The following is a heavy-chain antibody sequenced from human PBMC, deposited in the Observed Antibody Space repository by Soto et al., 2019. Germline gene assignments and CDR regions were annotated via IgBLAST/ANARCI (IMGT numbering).Heavy chain of an antibody. CDR3: AKEDLERDYFDY. J-gene: IGHJ4*02. V-gene: IGHV3-23*01. CDR1: GFTFSSYA. CDR2: ISGSGGST. Sequence: PGGFLRLSCAASGFTFSSYAVSWVRQAPGKGLEWVSSISGSGGSTDYADSVKGRFTISRDNSKNTLYLQMNSLRAEDTAVYYCAKEDLERDYFDYWGQGTLVTVSS. D-gene: IGHD3-3*01.